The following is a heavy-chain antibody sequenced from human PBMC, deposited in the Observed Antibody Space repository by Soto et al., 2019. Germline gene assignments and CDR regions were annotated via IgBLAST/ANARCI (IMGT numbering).Heavy chain of an antibody. V-gene: IGHV3-74*01. CDR2: VSGDGTRT. Sequence: EVQLVESGGGLVQPGGSLRLSCAASGFTFSNYWMHWVRQAPGKGLVWVSRVSGDGTRTIYADSVKGRFTISRDNAKNTLYLQMNSLRAEDTALYYCARGRGTIFNWFDPWGQGTLVTVSS. CDR3: ARGRGTIFNWFDP. J-gene: IGHJ5*02. D-gene: IGHD3-3*01. CDR1: GFTFSNYW.